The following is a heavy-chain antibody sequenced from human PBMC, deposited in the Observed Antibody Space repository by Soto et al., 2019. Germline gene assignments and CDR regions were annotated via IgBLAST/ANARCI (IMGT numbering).Heavy chain of an antibody. J-gene: IGHJ6*02. V-gene: IGHV3-30*03. CDR3: AISPEDYNDDVMDV. CDR1: GFTFSVHG. CDR2: ISYDGTNK. Sequence: QVRLVESGGGVVQPGRSLRLSCAASGFTFSVHGMHWVRQAPGKGLGWVALISYDGTNKYYADSVKGRFTISRDNSKNTLYLEINSLRAEDTAVYYCAISPEDYNDDVMDVWGQGTTVTVSS.